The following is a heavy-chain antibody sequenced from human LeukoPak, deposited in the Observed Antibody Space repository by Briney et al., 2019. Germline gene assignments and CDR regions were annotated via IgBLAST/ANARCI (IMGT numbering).Heavy chain of an antibody. J-gene: IGHJ4*02. CDR2: LYHSGST. CDR3: ASPHCSSNSCYYHY. CDR1: GYSISSGYY. Sequence: SETLPLTFSVSGYSISSGYYWAWIRQPPGKGREWLGSLYHSGSTYYNPALKSGVTISVATSKNQFSLKLSSVTAADTAVYYCASPHCSSNSCYYHYWGQGTLVTVSS. D-gene: IGHD2-2*01. V-gene: IGHV4-38-2*01.